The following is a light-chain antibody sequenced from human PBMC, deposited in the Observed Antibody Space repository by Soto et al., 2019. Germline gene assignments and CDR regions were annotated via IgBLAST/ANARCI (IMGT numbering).Light chain of an antibody. CDR3: CSSAGTYTRV. Sequence: QSALTQPRSVSGSPGQSVTISCTRTSRDVDNYNNVSWYQQHPGKAPKLVIYDVNKRPSGVPYRFSGSKSGNTASLTISGLQAGDEADYFCCSSAGTYTRVFGTGTKLTVL. J-gene: IGLJ1*01. CDR1: SRDVDNYNN. CDR2: DVN. V-gene: IGLV2-11*01.